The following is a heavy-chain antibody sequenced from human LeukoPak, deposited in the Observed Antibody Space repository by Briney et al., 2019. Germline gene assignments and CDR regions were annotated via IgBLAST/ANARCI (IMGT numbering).Heavy chain of an antibody. CDR1: GFTFSDAW. J-gene: IGHJ4*02. V-gene: IGHV3-33*08. CDR3: ASEGDYIPFDY. Sequence: GGSLRLSCTASGFTFSDAWMTWVRQAPGKGLEWVAVIWYDGSNKYYADSVKGRFTISRDNSKNTLYLQMNSLRAEDTAVYYCASEGDYIPFDYWGQGTLVTVSS. D-gene: IGHD4-17*01. CDR2: IWYDGSNK.